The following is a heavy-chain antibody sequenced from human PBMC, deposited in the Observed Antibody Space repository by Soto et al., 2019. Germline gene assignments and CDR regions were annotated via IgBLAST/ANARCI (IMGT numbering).Heavy chain of an antibody. Sequence: SETLSLTCTVSGVSISSYYWSWIRQPPGKGLGWIGYIYYSGSTNYNPSLKSRVTISVDTSKNQFSLKLSSVTAADTAVYYCARDYYYGSGSYYRWYDPWGQGTLVTVSS. V-gene: IGHV4-59*01. CDR2: IYYSGST. CDR3: ARDYYYGSGSYYRWYDP. CDR1: GVSISSYY. D-gene: IGHD3-10*01. J-gene: IGHJ5*02.